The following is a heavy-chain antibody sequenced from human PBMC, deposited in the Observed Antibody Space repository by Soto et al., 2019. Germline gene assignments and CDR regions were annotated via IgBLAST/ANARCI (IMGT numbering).Heavy chain of an antibody. Sequence: GGSLRLSCAASGFTFSSYAMHWVRQAPGKGLEWVAVISYDGSNKYYADSVKGRFTISRDNSKNTLYLQMNSLRAEDTAVYYCARDMCGELRGFCYYGMDVWGQGTTVTVSS. CDR2: ISYDGSNK. D-gene: IGHD1-26*01. J-gene: IGHJ6*02. V-gene: IGHV3-30-3*01. CDR1: GFTFSSYA. CDR3: ARDMCGELRGFCYYGMDV.